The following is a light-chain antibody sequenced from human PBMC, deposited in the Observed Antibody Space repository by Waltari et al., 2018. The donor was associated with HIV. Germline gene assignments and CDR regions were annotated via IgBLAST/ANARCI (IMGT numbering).Light chain of an antibody. CDR3: QQYGSSLWT. V-gene: IGKV3-20*01. CDR1: QSVSSSH. CDR2: AAS. J-gene: IGKJ1*01. Sequence: EIVLTQSPGTLSLSPGERVILSCRASQSVSSSHLAWYQQKPGQAPRLVIYAASSGATGIPDRFSGSGSGTDFTLTISRLEPEDFAVYYCQQYGSSLWTFGQGTKVEAK.